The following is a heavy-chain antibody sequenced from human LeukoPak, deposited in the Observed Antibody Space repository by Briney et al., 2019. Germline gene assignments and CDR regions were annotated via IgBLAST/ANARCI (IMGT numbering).Heavy chain of an antibody. CDR1: GGSISSYY. Sequence: SETLSLTCTVSGGSISSYYWSWIRQPPGKGLEWIGYIYYSGSTNYNPSLKSRVTMSVDTSKNQFSLKLSSVTAADTAVYYCARDIVVAGGAFDIWGQGTMVTVSS. CDR2: IYYSGST. D-gene: IGHD2-2*01. J-gene: IGHJ3*02. CDR3: ARDIVVAGGAFDI. V-gene: IGHV4-59*12.